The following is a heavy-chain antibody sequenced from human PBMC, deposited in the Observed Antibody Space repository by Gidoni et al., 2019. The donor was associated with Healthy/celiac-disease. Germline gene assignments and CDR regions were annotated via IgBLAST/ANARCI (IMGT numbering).Heavy chain of an antibody. D-gene: IGHD6-13*01. CDR1: GGSVSGYY. J-gene: IGHJ5*02. CDR2: INHSGST. V-gene: IGHV4-34*01. CDR3: AGRPSIAAAWIDP. Sequence: QVQLQKRGAGLLKPSETLFPTCAVYGGSVSGYYWSWTRQPPGEGLGWMGEINHSGSTNYNPSRKRRVTISGDTSKNQFSLKLSCVTAEDTAVYYCAGRPSIAAAWIDPWGQGTLVTVSS.